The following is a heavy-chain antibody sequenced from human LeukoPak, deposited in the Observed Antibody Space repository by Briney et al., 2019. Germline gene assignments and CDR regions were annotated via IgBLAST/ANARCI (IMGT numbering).Heavy chain of an antibody. V-gene: IGHV3-7*01. J-gene: IGHJ4*02. D-gene: IGHD6-13*01. CDR1: GFTFSNYW. CDR3: ASGRQLGY. CDR2: IKEDGSEK. Sequence: GGSLRLSCAASGFTFSNYWMSWGRQAPGKGREGVANIKEDGSEKYYVDSVKGRFTISRDNARNSLYLQMNSLRAEDTAVYYCASGRQLGYWGQGTLVTVSS.